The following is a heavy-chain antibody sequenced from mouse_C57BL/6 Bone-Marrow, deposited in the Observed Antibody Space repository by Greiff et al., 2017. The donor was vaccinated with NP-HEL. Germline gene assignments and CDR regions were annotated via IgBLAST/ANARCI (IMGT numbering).Heavy chain of an antibody. CDR1: GYTFTSYG. V-gene: IGHV1-81*01. D-gene: IGHD2-3*01. Sequence: VKLQESGAELARPGASVKLSCKASGYTFTSYGISWVKQRPGQGLEWIGEIYPRSGNTYYNEKFKGKATLTADKSSSTAYMELRSLTSEDSAVYFCARGIDGYCSAWFAYWGQGTLVTVSA. CDR3: ARGIDGYCSAWFAY. J-gene: IGHJ3*01. CDR2: IYPRSGNT.